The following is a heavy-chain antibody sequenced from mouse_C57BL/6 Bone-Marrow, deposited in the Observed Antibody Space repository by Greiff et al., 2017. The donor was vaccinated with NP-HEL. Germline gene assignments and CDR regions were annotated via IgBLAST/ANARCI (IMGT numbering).Heavy chain of an antibody. CDR2: IDPSDSYP. D-gene: IGHD1-1*01. CDR3: AREGYYGSSYVVYAMDY. V-gene: IGHV1-50*01. J-gene: IGHJ4*01. CDR1: GYTFTSYW. Sequence: VQLQQPGAELVKPGASVKLSCKASGYTFTSYWMQWVKQRPGQGLEWIGEIDPSDSYPNYNQKFKGKATLTVDTSSSTAYMQLSSLTSEDSAVYYCAREGYYGSSYVVYAMDYWGQGTSVTVSS.